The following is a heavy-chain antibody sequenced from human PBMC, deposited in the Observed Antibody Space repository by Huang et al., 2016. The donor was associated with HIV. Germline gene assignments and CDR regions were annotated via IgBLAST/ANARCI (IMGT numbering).Heavy chain of an antibody. J-gene: IGHJ4*02. CDR3: AKDNDLYYFDY. V-gene: IGHV3-30*18. CDR1: GFTFSGYG. CDR2: ITFDGKNK. Sequence: QVHLVESGGGVVQPGRSLRLSCAASGFTFSGYGMHWVRQAPGKGREWVAVITFDGKNKYYADSVRGRFTVSRDNSQNTVSLQMNTLRAEDTAVYYCAKDNDLYYFDYWGQGTLVIVSS. D-gene: IGHD1-1*01.